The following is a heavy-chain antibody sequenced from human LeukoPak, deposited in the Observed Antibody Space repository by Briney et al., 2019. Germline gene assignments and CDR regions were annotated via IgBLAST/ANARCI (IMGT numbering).Heavy chain of an antibody. Sequence: PGGSLRLSCAASGFTFSSYEMNWVRQAPGKGLEWVSYISSSGSTIYYADSVKGRFTISRDNAKNSLYLQMNSLRAEDTAVYYCARVVYIPYYYYYMDVWGKGTTVTISS. J-gene: IGHJ6*03. D-gene: IGHD2-21*01. CDR3: ARVVYIPYYYYYMDV. V-gene: IGHV3-48*03. CDR1: GFTFSSYE. CDR2: ISSSGSTI.